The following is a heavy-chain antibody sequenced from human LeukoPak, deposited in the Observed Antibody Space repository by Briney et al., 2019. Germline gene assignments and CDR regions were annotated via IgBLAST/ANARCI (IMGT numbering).Heavy chain of an antibody. Sequence: GGSLRLSCAASGFTFSSYAMHWVRQAPGKGLEWVAFIRSDGSNKSYADSVKGRFTISRDNSKNTLYLQMNSLRAEDTAVYYCAKDAGSFSNYYYNYKGVWGKGTTVTISS. CDR2: IRSDGSNK. D-gene: IGHD2-15*01. CDR3: AKDAGSFSNYYYNYKGV. CDR1: GFTFSSYA. V-gene: IGHV3-30*02. J-gene: IGHJ6*03.